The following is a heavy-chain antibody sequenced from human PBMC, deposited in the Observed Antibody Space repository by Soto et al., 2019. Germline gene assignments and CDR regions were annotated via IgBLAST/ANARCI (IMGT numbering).Heavy chain of an antibody. D-gene: IGHD2-15*01. Sequence: GGSLRLSCAASGFIFSDSAMHWVRQASGKGLEWVGRIGSKAKSYATAYAASVKGRFTISRDGSKSTAYLQMNSLKTEDTAVYYCSDSKSDYWGQGTLVTVSS. CDR2: IGSKAKSYAT. J-gene: IGHJ4*02. V-gene: IGHV3-73*01. CDR1: GFIFSDSA. CDR3: SDSKSDY.